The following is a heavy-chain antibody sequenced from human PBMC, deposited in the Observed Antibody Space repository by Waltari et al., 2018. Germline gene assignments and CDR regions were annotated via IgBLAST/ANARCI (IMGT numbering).Heavy chain of an antibody. CDR2: IKQDGSEK. Sequence: EVQLVESGGGLVQPGGSLRLSCAASGFTFSSYWMSWVRQAPGKGLEWVANIKQDGSEKYYVDSVKGRFTISRDNAKNSLYLQMNSLRAEDTAVYYCARGAGYSSSWLDYWGQGTLVTVSS. CDR3: ARGAGYSSSWLDY. V-gene: IGHV3-7*01. J-gene: IGHJ4*02. CDR1: GFTFSSYW. D-gene: IGHD6-13*01.